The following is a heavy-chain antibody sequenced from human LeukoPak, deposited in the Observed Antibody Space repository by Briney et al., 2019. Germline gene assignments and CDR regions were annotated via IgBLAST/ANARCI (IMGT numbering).Heavy chain of an antibody. CDR2: ISSSGSAI. J-gene: IGHJ4*02. V-gene: IGHV3-48*03. Sequence: GGSLRLSCAASGFTFSSYEMNWVRQAPGTGLEWISYISSSGSAIYYADSVKRRFTISRDNAKNSLYLQMNSLSAEDTAVYYCARELKSSSWYFFDYWGQGTLVTVSS. D-gene: IGHD6-13*01. CDR1: GFTFSSYE. CDR3: ARELKSSSWYFFDY.